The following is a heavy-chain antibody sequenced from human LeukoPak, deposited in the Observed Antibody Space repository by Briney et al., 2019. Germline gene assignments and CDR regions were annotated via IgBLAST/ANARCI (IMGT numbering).Heavy chain of an antibody. D-gene: IGHD2-15*01. CDR3: ARGGYCSGGSCYFSWFDP. J-gene: IGHJ5*02. CDR1: GGSISSYY. Sequence: SETLSLTCTVSGGSISSYYWSWIRQPPGKGLEWIGYIYYSGSTNYNPSLKSRVTISLDTSKNQFSLKLSSVTAADTAVYYCARGGYCSGGSCYFSWFDPWGLGTLVTVSS. CDR2: IYYSGST. V-gene: IGHV4-59*01.